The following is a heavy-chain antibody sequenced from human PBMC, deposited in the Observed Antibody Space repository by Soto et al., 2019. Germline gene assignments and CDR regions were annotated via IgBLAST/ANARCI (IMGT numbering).Heavy chain of an antibody. CDR2: IDYSGNI. V-gene: IGHV4-39*01. CDR3: ARHIHNQGSEYYFGS. D-gene: IGHD1-1*01. CDR1: GGSITSSGSA. Sequence: QLQLQESGPGLVKPSETLSLTCNASGGSITSSGSARGWIRQSPGKGMGWIGTIDYSGNIYSMPPLTSLISIAVDTAQTSLLPKPSSVPAAETAVYYCARHIHNQGSEYYFGSWGQGTLVTVSS. J-gene: IGHJ4*02.